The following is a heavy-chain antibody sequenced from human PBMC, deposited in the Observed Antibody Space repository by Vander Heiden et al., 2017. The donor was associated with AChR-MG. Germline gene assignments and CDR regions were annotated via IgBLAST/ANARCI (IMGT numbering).Heavy chain of an antibody. Sequence: QVQLQQWGAGLLKPSETLSLTCAVYGGSFSGYYWSWIRQPPGKGLEWIGEINNSGSTNYNPSLKSRVTISVDTPKNQFSLKLSSVTAADTAVYYCARARITMVRGVIITPNYYYYGMDVWGQGTTVTVSS. CDR2: INNSGST. CDR1: GGSFSGYY. CDR3: ARARITMVRGVIITPNYYYYGMDV. J-gene: IGHJ6*02. D-gene: IGHD3-10*01. V-gene: IGHV4-34*01.